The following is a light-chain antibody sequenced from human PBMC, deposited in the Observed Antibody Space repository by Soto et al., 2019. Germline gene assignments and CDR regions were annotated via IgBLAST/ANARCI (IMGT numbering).Light chain of an antibody. CDR1: SSDVGAYNS. CDR2: EVS. J-gene: IGLJ1*01. CDR3: CSYTGSSTPYV. Sequence: QSALTQPASVSGSPGQSVTISCTGTSSDVGAYNSVSWYQHHPGKAPKLMIYEVSSRPSGVSLRFSGSKSGNTASLTISGLQAEDEADYYCCSYTGSSTPYVFGTGTKLTVL. V-gene: IGLV2-14*01.